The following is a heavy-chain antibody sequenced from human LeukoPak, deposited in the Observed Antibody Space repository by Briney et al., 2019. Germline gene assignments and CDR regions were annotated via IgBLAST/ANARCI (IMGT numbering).Heavy chain of an antibody. Sequence: SETLSLTCTVSGGSISSYYWSWIRQPPGKGLEWIGYIYYSGNTNYNPSLKSRVTISVDTSKKQFSLKLSSVTAADTAVYYCARSIAAAGDLDYWGQGTLVTVSS. V-gene: IGHV4-59*01. J-gene: IGHJ4*02. D-gene: IGHD6-13*01. CDR2: IYYSGNT. CDR1: GGSISSYY. CDR3: ARSIAAAGDLDY.